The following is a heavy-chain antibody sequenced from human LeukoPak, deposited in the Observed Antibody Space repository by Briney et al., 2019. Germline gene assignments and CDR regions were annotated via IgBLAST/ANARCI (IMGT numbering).Heavy chain of an antibody. CDR2: ISNTGGST. J-gene: IGHJ1*01. V-gene: IGHV3-23*01. Sequence: PGGSLRLSCAASGFSFNTYAMSWVRQAPGKGLEWVSAISNTGGSTYYADSVKGRFTISRDKSKNTLSLQMNSLRAEDTAVYYCAQQVGYCSSGSCYFTYWGQGTLATVSS. D-gene: IGHD2-15*01. CDR1: GFSFNTYA. CDR3: AQQVGYCSSGSCYFTY.